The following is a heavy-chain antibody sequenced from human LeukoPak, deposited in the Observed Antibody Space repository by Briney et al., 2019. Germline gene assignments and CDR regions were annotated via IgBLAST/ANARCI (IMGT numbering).Heavy chain of an antibody. Sequence: GGSLRLSCAASGFTFSDYYMSWMRQAPGKGLEWGAVISYDGSNKYYADSVRGRLTISRDNSKNTLYLQMNSLRAEDTAVYYCARDLDGYNMRYFDYWGQGTLVTVSS. CDR1: GFTFSDYY. V-gene: IGHV3-30-3*01. J-gene: IGHJ4*02. CDR3: ARDLDGYNMRYFDY. D-gene: IGHD5-24*01. CDR2: ISYDGSNK.